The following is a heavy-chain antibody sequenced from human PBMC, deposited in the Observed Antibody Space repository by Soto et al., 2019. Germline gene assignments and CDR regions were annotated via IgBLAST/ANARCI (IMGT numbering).Heavy chain of an antibody. V-gene: IGHV4-31*03. CDR1: GGSISSGGYY. CDR2: IYYSGST. Sequence: PSETLSLTCTVSGGSISSGGYYWSWIRQHPGKGLEWIGYIYYSGSTYYNPSLKSRVTISVDTSKNQFSLKLSSVTAADTAVYYCARGFPHDFWSGYPAYYYYYYYMDVWGKGTTVTVSS. D-gene: IGHD3-3*01. CDR3: ARGFPHDFWSGYPAYYYYYYYMDV. J-gene: IGHJ6*03.